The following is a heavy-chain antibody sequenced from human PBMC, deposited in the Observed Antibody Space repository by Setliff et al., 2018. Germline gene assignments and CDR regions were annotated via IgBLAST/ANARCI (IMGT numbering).Heavy chain of an antibody. V-gene: IGHV1-69*05. CDR2: IVPIYGPA. D-gene: IGHD2-15*01. CDR3: AKASVWVVDANCGSFDV. CDR1: GGTFRNYG. J-gene: IGHJ3*01. Sequence: SVKVSCKASGGTFRNYGISWVRQAPGQGLEWIGGIVPIYGPAKYAQKFQGRVEITTDESTNTAYMELSSLTSDDTATYYCAKASVWVVDANCGSFDVWGQGTVVTVSS.